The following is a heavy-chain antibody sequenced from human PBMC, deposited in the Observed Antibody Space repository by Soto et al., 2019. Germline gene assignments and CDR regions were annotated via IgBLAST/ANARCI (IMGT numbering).Heavy chain of an antibody. D-gene: IGHD6-6*01. CDR3: AKDLHSSSPIYDAFDI. J-gene: IGHJ3*02. Sequence: VQLLESGGDLVQPGGSLRLSCVASGFTFSNYGMNWVRQAPGKGPEWVSAISGGGISTYYADSVKGRFTISRDNSMNKLYLQMNSLRAEDTAVYYCAKDLHSSSPIYDAFDIWGQGTMVTVS. CDR1: GFTFSNYG. CDR2: ISGGGIST. V-gene: IGHV3-23*01.